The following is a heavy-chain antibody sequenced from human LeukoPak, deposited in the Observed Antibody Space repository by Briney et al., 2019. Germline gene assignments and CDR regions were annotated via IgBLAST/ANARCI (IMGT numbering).Heavy chain of an antibody. CDR1: GYSFTTYA. CDR2: INTNTGNP. Sequence: ASVKVSCKASGYSFTTYAMNWVRQAPGQGLEWMGWINTNTGNPTYAQGFTGRFVFSLDTSVSTAYLQISSLKAEDTAVYYCARDTSRIAAAGRAGGYWGQGTLVTVSS. D-gene: IGHD6-13*01. V-gene: IGHV7-4-1*02. CDR3: ARDTSRIAAAGRAGGY. J-gene: IGHJ4*02.